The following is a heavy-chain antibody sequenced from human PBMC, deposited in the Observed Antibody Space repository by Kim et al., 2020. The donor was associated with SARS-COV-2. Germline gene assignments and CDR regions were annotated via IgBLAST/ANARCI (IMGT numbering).Heavy chain of an antibody. D-gene: IGHD3-9*01. V-gene: IGHV3-74*01. J-gene: IGHJ4*02. Sequence: SYADSVKGRFTIYRENAKNTLYLQMNSLRAEDTAVYYCARDLGSYYDILTWGQGTLVTVSS. CDR3: ARDLGSYYDILT.